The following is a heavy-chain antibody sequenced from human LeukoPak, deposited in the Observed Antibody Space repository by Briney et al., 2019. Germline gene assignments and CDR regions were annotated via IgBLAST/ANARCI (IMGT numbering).Heavy chain of an antibody. J-gene: IGHJ4*02. CDR1: GFTFRSYT. CDR2: ISGSGGNT. CDR3: AKDRGYSYGGFDY. V-gene: IGHV3-23*01. Sequence: GGSLRLSCAASGFTFRSYTMSWVRQAPGKGLEWVSVISGSGGNTYYADPVKGRFTISRDNSKNTLYLQMNSLRAEDTAVYYCAKDRGYSYGGFDYWGQGTLVTVSS. D-gene: IGHD5-18*01.